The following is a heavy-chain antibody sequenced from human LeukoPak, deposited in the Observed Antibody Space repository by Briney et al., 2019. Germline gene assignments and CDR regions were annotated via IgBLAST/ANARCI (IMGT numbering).Heavy chain of an antibody. CDR2: ISSSSSTI. D-gene: IGHD3-16*02. CDR3: ASAHYDYVWGSYRHSNFDY. J-gene: IGHJ4*02. V-gene: IGHV3-48*04. CDR1: GFTFSSYT. Sequence: GGSLRLSCAASGFTFSSYTMNWVRQPPGKGLEWVSYISSSSSTIYYADSVKGRFTISRDNAKNSLYLQMNSLRAEDTAVYYCASAHYDYVWGSYRHSNFDYWGQGTLVTVSS.